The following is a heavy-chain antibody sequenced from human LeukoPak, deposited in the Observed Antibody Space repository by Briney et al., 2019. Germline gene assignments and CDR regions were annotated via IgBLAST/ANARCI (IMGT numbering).Heavy chain of an antibody. Sequence: SSETLSLTCTVSGGSISSSGYYWGWIRQPPGKGLEWIASIYYSGSTYYNPSLKSRVTISVDTSKNQLSLKLSSLTAADTAVYYCARHEYSGSYYGLSWFDPWGQGTLVIVSS. CDR1: GGSISSSGYY. D-gene: IGHD1-26*01. V-gene: IGHV4-39*01. J-gene: IGHJ5*02. CDR3: ARHEYSGSYYGLSWFDP. CDR2: IYYSGST.